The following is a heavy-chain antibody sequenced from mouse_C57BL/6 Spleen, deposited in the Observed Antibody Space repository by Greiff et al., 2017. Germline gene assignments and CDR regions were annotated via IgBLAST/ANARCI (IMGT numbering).Heavy chain of an antibody. CDR3: ARERGTGKAYYAMDY. D-gene: IGHD4-1*01. V-gene: IGHV3-5*01. CDR2: IYYSGNI. Sequence: EVKLQESGPGLVKPSQTVFLTCTVTGISITTGNYRWSWIRQFPGNKLEWIGYIYYSGNIPYNPSLTSRTTITRDTPKNQFFLEMNSLTAEDTATYYCARERGTGKAYYAMDYWGQGTSVTVSS. J-gene: IGHJ4*01. CDR1: GISITTGNYR.